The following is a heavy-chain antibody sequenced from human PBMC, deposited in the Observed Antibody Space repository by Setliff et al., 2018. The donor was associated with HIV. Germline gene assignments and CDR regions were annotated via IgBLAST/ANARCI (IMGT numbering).Heavy chain of an antibody. CDR1: GASLTSGTYF. V-gene: IGHV4-61*02. Sequence: SETLSLTCTVSGASLTSGTYFWNWIRQPAGKGLEWIGRIYNNEATNYNASLKSRVTISVDTSKNQFSLKLISVTAADTAVYYCARREYSSSSPPFDYWGQGTLVTVSS. D-gene: IGHD6-6*01. J-gene: IGHJ4*02. CDR3: ARREYSSSSPPFDY. CDR2: IYNNEAT.